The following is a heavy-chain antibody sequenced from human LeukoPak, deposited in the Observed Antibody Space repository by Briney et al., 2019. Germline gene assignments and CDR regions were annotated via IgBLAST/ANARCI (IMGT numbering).Heavy chain of an antibody. J-gene: IGHJ4*02. V-gene: IGHV3-21*01. CDR3: ARTHGTLTGTGFDY. D-gene: IGHD1-20*01. CDR1: GFTFSSYT. Sequence: GGSLRLSCAASGFTFSSYTMNWVRQAPGKGLEWASSISSSSRSIFYADSVRGRFTTSRDNAKNSLFLQINSLRAEDTAVYYCARTHGTLTGTGFDYWGQGTLVTVSS. CDR2: ISSSSRSI.